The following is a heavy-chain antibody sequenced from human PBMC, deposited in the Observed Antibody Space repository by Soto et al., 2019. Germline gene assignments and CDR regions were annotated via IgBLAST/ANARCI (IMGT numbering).Heavy chain of an antibody. V-gene: IGHV4-4*02. CDR1: GGSISSSNW. D-gene: IGHD3-22*01. Sequence: SETLSLTCAVSGGSISSSNWWSRVRQPPGKGREWIGEIYHSGSTNYNPSIKSRVTISVDKSKNQFSLKLSSVTAADTAVYYCASRSSDSSGYINWFDPWGQGTLVTVSS. CDR3: ASRSSDSSGYINWFDP. CDR2: IYHSGST. J-gene: IGHJ5*02.